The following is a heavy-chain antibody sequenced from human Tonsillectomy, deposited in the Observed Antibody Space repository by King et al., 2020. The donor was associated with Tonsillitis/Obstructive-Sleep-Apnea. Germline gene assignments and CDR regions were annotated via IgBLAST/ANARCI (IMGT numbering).Heavy chain of an antibody. V-gene: IGHV1-46*01. CDR1: GYTFISYY. Sequence: QLVQSGAEVKKPGASVKISCETSGYTFISYYIHWVRQVPGQGLEWMGIFNPMTASTRYAEKFQGRVTMTRDTATNTAYMELDSLTPEDTAVYYCARDVYSGYERWAFDIWGQGTLVTVSS. CDR2: FNPMTAST. CDR3: ARDVYSGYERWAFDI. D-gene: IGHD5-12*01. J-gene: IGHJ3*02.